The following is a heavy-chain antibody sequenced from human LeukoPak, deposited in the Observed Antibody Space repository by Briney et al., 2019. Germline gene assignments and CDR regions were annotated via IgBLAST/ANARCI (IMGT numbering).Heavy chain of an antibody. CDR1: GFTFDEYA. D-gene: IGHD3-10*01. V-gene: IGHV3-9*01. CDR2: ISWNSVSI. CDR3: AKYVSGWFGEVNN. Sequence: PGRSLRLSCAASGFTFDEYAMPWVRQAPGEGGEWVSGISWNSVSIGYADYVKGRFTRSRDDVKNSLYLQMNRLRAEDTALYYGAKYVSGWFGEVNNWGQGTMVTVSS. J-gene: IGHJ4*02.